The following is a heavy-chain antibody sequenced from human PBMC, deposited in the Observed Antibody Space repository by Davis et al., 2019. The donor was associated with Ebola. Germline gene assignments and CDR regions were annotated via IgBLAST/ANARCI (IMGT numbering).Heavy chain of an antibody. J-gene: IGHJ4*02. CDR1: GFAFSTYA. CDR2: ITGSGYST. V-gene: IGHV3-23*01. Sequence: GESLKISCAASGFAFSTYAMSWVRQAPGKGLEWVSGITGSGYSTYYADSVKGRFTISGDNSKNTLYLQMNSLGAEDTALYYCAKVGEYYDFWSGYSPFDYWGQGTLVTVAS. D-gene: IGHD3-3*01. CDR3: AKVGEYYDFWSGYSPFDY.